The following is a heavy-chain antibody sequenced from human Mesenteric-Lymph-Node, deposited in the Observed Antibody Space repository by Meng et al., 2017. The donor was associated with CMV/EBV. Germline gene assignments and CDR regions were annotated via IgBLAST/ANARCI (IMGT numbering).Heavy chain of an antibody. CDR2: IKSDGCTT. V-gene: IGHV3-74*01. Sequence: FSSRCIHWLRQAPGKRVVWLAGIKSDGCTTSSADYVKGRFTISRDNAKTTLYLQMNSMRAEDTAVYFCAREGIYGGNSAFDHWGQGTLVTVSS. CDR1: FSSRC. D-gene: IGHD4-23*01. CDR3: AREGIYGGNSAFDH. J-gene: IGHJ4*02.